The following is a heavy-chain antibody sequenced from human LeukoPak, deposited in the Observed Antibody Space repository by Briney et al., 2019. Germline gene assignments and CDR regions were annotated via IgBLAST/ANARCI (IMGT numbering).Heavy chain of an antibody. J-gene: IGHJ6*03. Sequence: SQTLSLTCTVSGGSISSGGYYWSWIRQPPGKGLERIGYIYYSGSTYYNPSLKSRVTISVDTSKNQFSLKLSSVTAADTAVYYCAREGTTVTTLYYYYYYMDVWGKGTTVTVSS. CDR1: GGSISSGGYY. CDR2: IYYSGST. D-gene: IGHD4-17*01. V-gene: IGHV4-30-4*08. CDR3: AREGTTVTTLYYYYYYMDV.